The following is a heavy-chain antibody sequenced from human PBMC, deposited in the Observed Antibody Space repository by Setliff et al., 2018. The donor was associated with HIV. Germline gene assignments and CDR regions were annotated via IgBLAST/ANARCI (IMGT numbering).Heavy chain of an antibody. CDR1: GGSISSSSYY. Sequence: SETLSLTCTVSGGSISSSSYYWGWIRQPPGKGLEWIGSIYYSGSTYYNPSLKSRVTISVDTSKNQFSLKLSSVTAADTAVYYCASRYHYYDSSGYYRQGAFDIWGQGKMVTVS. J-gene: IGHJ3*02. CDR2: IYYSGST. V-gene: IGHV4-39*01. CDR3: ASRYHYYDSSGYYRQGAFDI. D-gene: IGHD3-22*01.